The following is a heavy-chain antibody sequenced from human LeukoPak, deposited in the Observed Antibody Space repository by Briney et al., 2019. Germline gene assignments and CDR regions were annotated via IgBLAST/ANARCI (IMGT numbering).Heavy chain of an antibody. CDR3: AGTGYPPGRRGATKNFDY. D-gene: IGHD1-14*01. Sequence: SETLSLTCTVSGGSISSYYWSWIRQPPGKGLEWIGYIYYSGSTNYNPSLKCRVTISVGTSKNQFSLKLSSVTAADTAVYYCAGTGYPPGRRGATKNFDYWGQGTLVTVSS. CDR1: GGSISSYY. J-gene: IGHJ4*02. CDR2: IYYSGST. V-gene: IGHV4-59*08.